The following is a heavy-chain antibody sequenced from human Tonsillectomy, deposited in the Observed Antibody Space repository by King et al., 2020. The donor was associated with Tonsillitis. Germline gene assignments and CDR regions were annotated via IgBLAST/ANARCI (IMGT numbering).Heavy chain of an antibody. D-gene: IGHD1-26*01. CDR2: SSCNNGNT. CDR1: GYTFTTFY. V-gene: IGHV1-18*01. Sequence: VQLVESGAEVKTPGASVKVSCKASGYTFTTFYITWVRQAPGQGLEWMGWSSCNNGNTKYAQKVQGRVTMTTDTSTSTAYMELSSLTSDDPAVYYCAREPIVGATGDFDYWGQGALVTVSS. J-gene: IGHJ4*02. CDR3: AREPIVGATGDFDY.